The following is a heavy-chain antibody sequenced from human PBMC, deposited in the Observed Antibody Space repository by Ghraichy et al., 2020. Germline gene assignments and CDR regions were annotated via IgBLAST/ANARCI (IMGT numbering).Heavy chain of an antibody. J-gene: IGHJ4*02. D-gene: IGHD5-18*01. CDR1: GGSFSGYY. Sequence: SQTLSLTCAVYGGSFSGYYWSWIRQPPGKGLEWIGEINHSGSTNYNPSLKSRVTISVDTSKNQFSLKLSSVTAADTAVYYCARGARGYNIYFDYWGQGTLVTVSS. CDR3: ARGARGYNIYFDY. CDR2: INHSGST. V-gene: IGHV4-34*01.